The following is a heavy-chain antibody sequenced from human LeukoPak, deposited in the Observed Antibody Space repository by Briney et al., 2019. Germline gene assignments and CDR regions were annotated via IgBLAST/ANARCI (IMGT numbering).Heavy chain of an antibody. D-gene: IGHD3-16*01. CDR3: ARVKDPGGYYYYYYMDI. Sequence: SEILSLTCAVYGGSFSGHYWTWIRQPPGKGLEWIGEINHSGSTNYNPSLKSRVTISVDTSKNQFSLKVSSVTAADTAAYYCARVKDPGGYYYYYYMDIWGKGNTVTVSS. J-gene: IGHJ6*03. CDR1: GGSFSGHY. V-gene: IGHV4-34*01. CDR2: INHSGST.